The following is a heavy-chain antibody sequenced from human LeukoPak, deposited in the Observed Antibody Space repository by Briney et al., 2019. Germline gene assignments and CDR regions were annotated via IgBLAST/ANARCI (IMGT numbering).Heavy chain of an antibody. J-gene: IGHJ6*03. V-gene: IGHV4-61*02. CDR2: IYTSGST. D-gene: IGHD3-3*01. CDR1: GYSISSGSYY. Sequence: SETLSLTCAVSGYSISSGSYYWSWIRQPAGKGLEWIGRIYTSGSTNYNPSLKSRVTISVDTSKNQFSLKLSSVTAADTAVYYCAGEDFWSGYPYYYYYYMDVWGKGTTVAVSS. CDR3: AGEDFWSGYPYYYYYYMDV.